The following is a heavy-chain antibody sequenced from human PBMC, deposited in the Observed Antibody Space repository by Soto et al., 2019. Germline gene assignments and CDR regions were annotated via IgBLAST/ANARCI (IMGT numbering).Heavy chain of an antibody. D-gene: IGHD6-19*01. CDR2: ISPYNGNT. J-gene: IGHJ3*02. CDR1: GYTFTSYS. CDR3: AREGVIAVLGDAFDI. V-gene: IGHV1-18*04. Sequence: GASVKVSCKASGYTFTSYSMSWVRQAPGQGLEWMGWISPYNGNTKYAQKLQGRVTMTTDTSTSTAYMELRRLRSDGTAIYYCAREGVIAVLGDAFDIWGQGTMVTV.